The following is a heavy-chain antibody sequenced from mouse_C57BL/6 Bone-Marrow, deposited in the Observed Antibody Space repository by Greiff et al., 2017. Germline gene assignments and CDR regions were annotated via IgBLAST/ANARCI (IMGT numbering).Heavy chain of an antibody. V-gene: IGHV5-4*01. J-gene: IGHJ3*01. CDR2: ISDGGSYT. CDR1: GFTFSSYA. D-gene: IGHD1-2*01. CDR3: GRESDGGAY. Sequence: EVQVVESGAGLVKPGGSLKLSCAASGFTFSSYAMSWVRQTPEKRLEWVATISDGGSYTYYPDNVKGLFTISRDKAKNNLYLQLRQLKSEDTAMYYWGRESDGGAYWGQGTRVTGSA.